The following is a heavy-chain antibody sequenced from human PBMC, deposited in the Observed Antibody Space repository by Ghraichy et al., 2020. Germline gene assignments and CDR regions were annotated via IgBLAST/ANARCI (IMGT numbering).Heavy chain of an antibody. D-gene: IGHD6-13*01. CDR1: GFTFSSYA. V-gene: IGHV3-30*04. Sequence: GGSLRLSCAASGFTFSSYAIHWVRQAPGKGLEWVTVISYDGSNKYNADSVKGRFTISRDNSKNTLYLQMNSLRAEDTAVYYCARELTAAGSRTRPFDYWGQGTLVTVSS. J-gene: IGHJ4*02. CDR2: ISYDGSNK. CDR3: ARELTAAGSRTRPFDY.